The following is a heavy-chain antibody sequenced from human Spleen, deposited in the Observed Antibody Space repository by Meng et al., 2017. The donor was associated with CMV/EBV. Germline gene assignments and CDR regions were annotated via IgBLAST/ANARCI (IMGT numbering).Heavy chain of an antibody. CDR3: ARDRTIFGVADYYHYGMYV. CDR2: ISWNGGSI. CDR1: GFSFDDYA. V-gene: IGHV3-9*01. J-gene: IGHJ6*02. Sequence: SLKISCAASGFSFDDYAMHWVRQAPGKGLEWVSFISWNGGSIGYADSVKGRFTISRDNAKNSLYLQVNSLRAEDTAVYYCARDRTIFGVADYYHYGMYVWGQGTTVTVSS. D-gene: IGHD3-3*01.